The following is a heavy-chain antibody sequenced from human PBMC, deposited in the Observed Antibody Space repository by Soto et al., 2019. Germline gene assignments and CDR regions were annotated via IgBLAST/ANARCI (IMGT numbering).Heavy chain of an antibody. J-gene: IGHJ6*02. Sequence: SETLSLTCAVYGGSFSGYYWTWIRQPPGTGLEWIGEINHSGSTNYNPSLKSRVTISVDTSKNQFSLKLTSVTAEDTAVYFCARVWTFGRLIAPTMDVWGQGTTVTVSS. CDR1: GGSFSGYY. D-gene: IGHD3-16*02. CDR3: ARVWTFGRLIAPTMDV. V-gene: IGHV4-34*01. CDR2: INHSGST.